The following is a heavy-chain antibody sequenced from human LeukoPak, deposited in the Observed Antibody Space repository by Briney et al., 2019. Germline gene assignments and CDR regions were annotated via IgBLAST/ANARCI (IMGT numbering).Heavy chain of an antibody. J-gene: IGHJ6*02. D-gene: IGHD2-2*01. CDR2: INHTGTT. V-gene: IGHV4-34*01. CDR1: GGSFSDYY. Sequence: SETLSLTCAVYGGSFSDYYWSWIRQPPGKGLEWIGEINHTGTTTYNPSLKSRVTISVDTSKNQFSLKLSSVTAADTAVYYCARGLYCSSSISCYDYGLDVWGQGTTVTVSS. CDR3: ARGLYCSSSISCYDYGLDV.